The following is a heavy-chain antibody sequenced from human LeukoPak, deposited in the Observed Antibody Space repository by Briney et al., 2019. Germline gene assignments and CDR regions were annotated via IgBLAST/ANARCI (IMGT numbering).Heavy chain of an antibody. J-gene: IGHJ4*02. D-gene: IGHD2-21*01. V-gene: IGHV3-11*06. CDR2: ISSSGSYT. Sequence: GGSLRLSCAASGFIFSDYYMSWIRQAPGNGLEFLSYISSSGSYTKYAESVKGRFTISRDNAKNSLYLQMNSLRAEDTAVYYCARLHKLVIAASSVDYWGQGTLVTVSS. CDR1: GFIFSDYY. CDR3: ARLHKLVIAASSVDY.